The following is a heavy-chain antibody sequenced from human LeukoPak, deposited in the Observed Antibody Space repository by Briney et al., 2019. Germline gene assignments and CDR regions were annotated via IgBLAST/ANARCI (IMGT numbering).Heavy chain of an antibody. V-gene: IGHV3-23*01. D-gene: IGHD3-10*01. J-gene: IGHJ5*02. CDR2: ISGSGGST. Sequence: GGSLRLSCAASGFTFSSYAMSWVRQAPGKGLEWVSAISGSGGSTYYADSVKGRFTISRDNSKNTLYLQMNSLRAEDTAVYYCAKDGSRSYYGPGSFLPAWFDPWGQGTLVTVSS. CDR3: AKDGSRSYYGPGSFLPAWFDP. CDR1: GFTFSSYA.